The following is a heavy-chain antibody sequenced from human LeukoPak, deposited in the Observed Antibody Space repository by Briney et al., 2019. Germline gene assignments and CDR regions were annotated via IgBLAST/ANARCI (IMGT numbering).Heavy chain of an antibody. CDR3: ARDAPYDYVWGSYHMGFDY. CDR2: IYSGGST. Sequence: GGSLRLSCAASGFTVSSNYMSWVRQAPGKGLEWVSDIYSGGSTYYADSVKGRFTISRDNSKNTLYLQMNSLRAEDTAVYYCARDAPYDYVWGSYHMGFDYWGQGTLVTVSS. D-gene: IGHD3-16*02. CDR1: GFTVSSNY. J-gene: IGHJ4*02. V-gene: IGHV3-66*01.